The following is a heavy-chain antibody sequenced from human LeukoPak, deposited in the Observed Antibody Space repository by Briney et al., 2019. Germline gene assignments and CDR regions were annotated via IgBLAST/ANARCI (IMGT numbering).Heavy chain of an antibody. V-gene: IGHV4-34*01. J-gene: IGHJ4*02. CDR3: ARGSEGDIVVVPAAHTIRYFDY. Sequence: TLSLTCAVYGGFFSGYYWSWIRQPPGKGLEWIGEINHSGSTNYNLSLKSRVTISVDTSKNQFSLKLSSVTAADTAVYYCARGSEGDIVVVPAAHTIRYFDYWGQGTLVTVSS. CDR1: GGFFSGYY. CDR2: INHSGST. D-gene: IGHD2-2*01.